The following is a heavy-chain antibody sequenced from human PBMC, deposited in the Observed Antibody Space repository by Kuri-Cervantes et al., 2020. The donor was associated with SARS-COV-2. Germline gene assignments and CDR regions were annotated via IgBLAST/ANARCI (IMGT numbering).Heavy chain of an antibody. J-gene: IGHJ4*02. CDR3: ARASFDFWSGYYTGYFLDY. Sequence: GESLKISCTASGFIFSDYYMTWIRQAPGKGLEWVAVISYDGSNKYYAESVKGRFTISRDDAKKSLFLHMNSLRAEDAAVYYCARASFDFWSGYYTGYFLDYWGQGTLVTVSS. D-gene: IGHD3-3*01. CDR1: GFIFSDYY. V-gene: IGHV3-30-3*01. CDR2: ISYDGSNK.